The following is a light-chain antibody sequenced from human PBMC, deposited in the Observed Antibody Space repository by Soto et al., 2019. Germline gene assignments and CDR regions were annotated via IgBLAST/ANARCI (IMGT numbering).Light chain of an antibody. CDR1: QSVTDF. CDR2: DAS. Sequence: EIVLTQSPATLSLSPGERATLSCRASQSVTDFLAWYQQKPGQAPRLLIYDASNRATGVPARCSGSGSGTDFTLTSSSREPEDSAVYYCQQRSGWPPLTFGGGTKVAIK. CDR3: QQRSGWPPLT. V-gene: IGKV3-11*01. J-gene: IGKJ4*01.